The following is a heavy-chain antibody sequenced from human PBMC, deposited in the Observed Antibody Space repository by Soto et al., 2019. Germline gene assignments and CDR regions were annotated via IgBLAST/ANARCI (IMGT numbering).Heavy chain of an antibody. J-gene: IGHJ1*01. CDR2: IYGDDDK. Sequence: QITLKESGPTLLKPTQTLTLTCTFSGFSLSTSAVVVGWIRQPPGKALEWLALIYGDDDKRYSPSLKSRLTITKDTSKNQVVLTMTNMDPVDTATYFCTHSLTMFRGQVLEYFQHWGQGTLLIVSS. CDR1: GFSLSTSAVV. CDR3: THSLTMFRGQVLEYFQH. V-gene: IGHV2-5*02. D-gene: IGHD3-10*01.